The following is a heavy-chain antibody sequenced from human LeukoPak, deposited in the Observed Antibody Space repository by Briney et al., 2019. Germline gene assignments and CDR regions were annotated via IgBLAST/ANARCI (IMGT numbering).Heavy chain of an antibody. CDR2: IYYSGST. D-gene: IGHD4-17*01. Sequence: SETLSLTCTVSDGSISSYYWSWIRQPPGKGLEWIGYIYYSGSTNYNPSLKSRVTISVDTSKNQFSLKLSSVTAADTAVYYCARAYGDYNWFDPWGQGTLVTVSS. CDR3: ARAYGDYNWFDP. J-gene: IGHJ5*02. V-gene: IGHV4-59*01. CDR1: DGSISSYY.